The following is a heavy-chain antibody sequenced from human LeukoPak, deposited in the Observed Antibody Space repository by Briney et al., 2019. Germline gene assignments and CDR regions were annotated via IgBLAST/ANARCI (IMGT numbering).Heavy chain of an antibody. CDR3: AEGSGY. CDR1: GGSISSGGYS. CDR2: INHSGST. D-gene: IGHD6-19*01. J-gene: IGHJ4*02. Sequence: SQTLTLTCAVSGGSISSGGYSWSWIRQPPGKGLEWIGEINHSGSTNYNPSLKSRVTISVDTSKNQFSLKLSSVTAADTAVYYCAEGSGYWGQGTLVTVSS. V-gene: IGHV4-30-2*01.